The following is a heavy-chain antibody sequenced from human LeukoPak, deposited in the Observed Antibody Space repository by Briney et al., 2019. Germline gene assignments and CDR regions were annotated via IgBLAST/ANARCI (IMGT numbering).Heavy chain of an antibody. D-gene: IGHD1-26*01. CDR3: AKGGKWDVTPFDY. J-gene: IGHJ4*02. Sequence: GGSLRLSCVASGFTFTSYSMNWVRQAPGKGLEWVSTISGGGGSTYYADSVKGRFTISRDNSKNTLYLQVNGLRAEDTAVYYCAKGGKWDVTPFDYWGQGTLVTVSS. CDR1: GFTFTSYS. V-gene: IGHV3-23*01. CDR2: ISGGGGST.